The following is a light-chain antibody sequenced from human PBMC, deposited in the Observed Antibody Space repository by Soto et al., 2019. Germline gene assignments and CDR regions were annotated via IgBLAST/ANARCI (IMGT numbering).Light chain of an antibody. CDR2: AAS. CDR1: QGIRNE. Sequence: AIQLTQSPSSLSASVGDRVTITCRASQGIRNELGWYQQKPGKDPKFLIYAASTLQSGVPSRFSGSGSGTDFTLTISSLQPEDFATYYCLQDYNYPRTFGQGTKVEI. V-gene: IGKV1-6*01. J-gene: IGKJ1*01. CDR3: LQDYNYPRT.